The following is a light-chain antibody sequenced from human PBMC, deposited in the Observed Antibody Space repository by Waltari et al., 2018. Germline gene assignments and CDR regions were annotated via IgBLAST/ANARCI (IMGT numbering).Light chain of an antibody. CDR3: QHYVRLPVT. Sequence: EIVLTQSPGTLSLSPGERATLSCRASQSGSRALAWYQQKPGQAPRPLIYAASSRATGIPDRFSGSGSGTDFSLTISRLEPEDFAVYYCQHYVRLPVTFGQGTKVEIK. CDR2: AAS. J-gene: IGKJ1*01. V-gene: IGKV3-20*01. CDR1: QSGSRA.